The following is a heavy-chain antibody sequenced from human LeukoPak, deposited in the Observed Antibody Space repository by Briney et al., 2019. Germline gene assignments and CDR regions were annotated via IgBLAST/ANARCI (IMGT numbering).Heavy chain of an antibody. D-gene: IGHD6-13*01. J-gene: IGHJ4*02. Sequence: ASVKVSCKASGYTFTGYYMHWVRQAPGQGLEWMGWINPNSGGTNYAQKFQGRVTMTRDTSISTAYMELSRLRSDDTAVYFCARDADLFIAPSFLDYWGQGTLVTVSS. V-gene: IGHV1-2*02. CDR1: GYTFTGYY. CDR2: INPNSGGT. CDR3: ARDADLFIAPSFLDY.